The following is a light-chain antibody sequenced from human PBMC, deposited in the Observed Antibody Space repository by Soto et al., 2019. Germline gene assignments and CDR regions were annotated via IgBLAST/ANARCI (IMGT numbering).Light chain of an antibody. CDR2: GVS. Sequence: EIVLTQSPGTLSLSPGERATLSCRASHIVSSSYLAWYQQKPGQAPRLLIYGVSSRATGIPDRFSGSGSGTDFTLTISRLEPEDFAVYYCQQYGSSPPYTFGQGTRLEIK. V-gene: IGKV3-20*01. CDR1: HIVSSSY. J-gene: IGKJ2*01. CDR3: QQYGSSPPYT.